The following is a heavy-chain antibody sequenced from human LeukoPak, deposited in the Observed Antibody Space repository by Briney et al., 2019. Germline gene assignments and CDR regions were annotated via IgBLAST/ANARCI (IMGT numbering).Heavy chain of an antibody. CDR1: GYSITSGYY. J-gene: IGHJ3*02. Sequence: PSETLSLTCTVSGYSITSGYYWGWIRQPPGKGLEWIGTIYHSGSTYYNPSLKSRVTISVDTSKNQFSLKLSSVTAADTAVYYXARHGRGWYTFDAFDIWGQGTMVTVSS. CDR3: ARHGRGWYTFDAFDI. CDR2: IYHSGST. D-gene: IGHD6-19*01. V-gene: IGHV4-38-2*02.